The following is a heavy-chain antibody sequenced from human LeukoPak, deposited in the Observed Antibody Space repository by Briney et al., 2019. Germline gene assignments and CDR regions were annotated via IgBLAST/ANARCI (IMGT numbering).Heavy chain of an antibody. V-gene: IGHV4-61*02. D-gene: IGHD2-2*01. Sequence: SQTLSLTCTVSGGSISSGSDYWSWIRQPAGKGLEWIGRIYTSGSTNYNPSLKSRVTISVDTSKNQFSLKLSSVTAADTAVYYCARESRRIGYCSSTSCPGPWFDPWRQGTLVTVSS. CDR2: IYTSGST. J-gene: IGHJ5*02. CDR3: ARESRRIGYCSSTSCPGPWFDP. CDR1: GGSISSGSDY.